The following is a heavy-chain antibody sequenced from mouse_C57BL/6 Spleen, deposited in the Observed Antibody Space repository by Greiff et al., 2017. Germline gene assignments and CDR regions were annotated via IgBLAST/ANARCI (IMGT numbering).Heavy chain of an antibody. Sequence: VQLQQSGPELVKPGASVKISCKASGYSFTDYNMNWVKQSNGKSLEWIGVINPNYGTNSYNQKFKGKATLTVDPSSSTAYMQLNSLTSEDSAVYYCAKSAQATPYYYAIDDWGQGTSVTVSS. CDR2: INPNYGTN. CDR3: AKSAQATPYYYAIDD. CDR1: GYSFTDYN. V-gene: IGHV1-39*01. J-gene: IGHJ4*01. D-gene: IGHD3-2*02.